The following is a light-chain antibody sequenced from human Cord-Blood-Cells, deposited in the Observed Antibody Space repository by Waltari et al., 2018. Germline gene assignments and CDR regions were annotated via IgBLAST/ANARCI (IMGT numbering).Light chain of an antibody. CDR2: AAS. Sequence: DIQMTQSPYSLSASVGDRVTITCRASQSISSYLNWYQQKPGKAPKLLIYAASSLQSGVPSRFSGSGSGTDFTLTINSLQPEDFATYYCQQSYSTPLTFGGGTKVEIK. V-gene: IGKV1-39*01. CDR3: QQSYSTPLT. J-gene: IGKJ4*01. CDR1: QSISSY.